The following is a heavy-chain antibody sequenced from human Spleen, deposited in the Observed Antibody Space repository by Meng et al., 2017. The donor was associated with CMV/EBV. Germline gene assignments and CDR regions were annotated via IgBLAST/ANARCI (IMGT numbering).Heavy chain of an antibody. D-gene: IGHD5/OR15-5a*01. CDR3: AHNLYASLSCIRVDS. CDR2: IYWDDDK. CDR1: GFPLTTRGVG. V-gene: IGHV2-5*02. J-gene: IGHJ4*02. Sequence: QITFQEIGPTIVKPTQTLKLTCSFSGFPLTTRGVGVAWIRQPPGKALEWLALIYWDDDKRYTPTLKSRLTIPQCTSKYQVVPTMTHMDPLDLATYYCAHNLYASLSCIRVDSWGQGTLVTVSS.